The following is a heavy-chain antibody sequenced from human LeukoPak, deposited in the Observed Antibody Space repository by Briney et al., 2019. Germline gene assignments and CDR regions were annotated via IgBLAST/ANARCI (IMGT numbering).Heavy chain of an antibody. CDR3: ARTEINTAMVPFDY. D-gene: IGHD5-18*01. CDR1: GYTFTSYG. CDR2: ISAYNGNT. V-gene: IGHV1-18*01. Sequence: GASVKVSCEASGYTFTSYGISWVRQAPGQGLEWMGWISAYNGNTNYAQKLQGRVTMTTDTSTSTAYMELRSLRSDDTAVYYCARTEINTAMVPFDYWGQGTLVTVSS. J-gene: IGHJ4*02.